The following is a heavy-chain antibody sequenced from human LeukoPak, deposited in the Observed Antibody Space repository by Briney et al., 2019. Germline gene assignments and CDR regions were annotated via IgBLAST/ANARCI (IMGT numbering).Heavy chain of an antibody. CDR2: MKPNSGNT. CDR1: RYTFTSYV. D-gene: IGHD6-13*01. V-gene: IGHV1-8*01. J-gene: IGHJ4*02. Sequence: ASLKVSCKASRYTFTSYVINSGRPATGQGLEWMGWMKPNSGNTGYAQKFQGTVTMTRNTSISTAYMELSSLRSEDTAVYYCARWSSSWFLSDYWGQGTLVTVSS. CDR3: ARWSSSWFLSDY.